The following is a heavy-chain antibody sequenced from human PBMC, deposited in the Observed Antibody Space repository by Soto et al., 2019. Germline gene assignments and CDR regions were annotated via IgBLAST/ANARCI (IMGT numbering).Heavy chain of an antibody. CDR2: INHSGST. CDR1: GGSFSGYY. CDR3: ATTYSSGWSHAFDI. J-gene: IGHJ3*02. V-gene: IGHV4-34*01. Sequence: PSETLSLTCAVYGGSFSGYYWSWIRQPPGKGLEWIGEINHSGSTNYNPSLKSRVTISVDTSKNQFSLKLSSVTAADTAVYYCATTYSSGWSHAFDIWGQGTMVTVSS. D-gene: IGHD6-19*01.